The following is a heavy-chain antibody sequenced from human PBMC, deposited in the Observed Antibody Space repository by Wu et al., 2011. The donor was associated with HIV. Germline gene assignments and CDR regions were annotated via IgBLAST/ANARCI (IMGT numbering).Heavy chain of an antibody. V-gene: IGHV1-69*14. CDR3: AGSGVSAEYYFYYLNV. D-gene: IGHD2-2*01. CDR1: GNTFSGYA. J-gene: IGHJ6*03. Sequence: QVQLVQSGAEVKKAGSSVKVSCKASGNTFSGYAVSWVRQAPGQGLEWMGGILPMFGSTNYARKFQGRVTIIADKSATTVYMELRSLRSEDTAMYYCAGSGVSAEYYFYYLNVWGKGTTVTVSS. CDR2: ILPMFGST.